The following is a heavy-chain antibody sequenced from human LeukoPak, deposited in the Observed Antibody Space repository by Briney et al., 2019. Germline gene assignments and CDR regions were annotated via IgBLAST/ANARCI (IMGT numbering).Heavy chain of an antibody. CDR2: IRSKAYGGTT. CDR1: GFTFGDYA. D-gene: IGHD3-3*01. Sequence: GGSLRLSCTASGFTFGDYAMSWVRQAPGKGLEWVGFIRSKAYGGTTEYAASVKGRFTISRDDSKSIAYLQMNSLKTEDTAVYYCTRALYDFWSGPRFGPWGQGTLVTVSS. V-gene: IGHV3-49*04. J-gene: IGHJ5*02. CDR3: TRALYDFWSGPRFGP.